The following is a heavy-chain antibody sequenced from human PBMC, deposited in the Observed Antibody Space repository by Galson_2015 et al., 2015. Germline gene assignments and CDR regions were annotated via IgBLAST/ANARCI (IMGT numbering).Heavy chain of an antibody. CDR3: ARAGFGGATWVDYFDY. J-gene: IGHJ4*02. Sequence: SLRLSCAASGFTFSSYAMHWVRQAPGKGLEWVAVISYDGSNKYYADSVKGRFTISRDNSKNTLYLQISSLRAEDTAVYYCARAGFGGATWVDYFDYWGQGTLVTVSS. D-gene: IGHD1-26*01. CDR2: ISYDGSNK. CDR1: GFTFSSYA. V-gene: IGHV3-30-3*01.